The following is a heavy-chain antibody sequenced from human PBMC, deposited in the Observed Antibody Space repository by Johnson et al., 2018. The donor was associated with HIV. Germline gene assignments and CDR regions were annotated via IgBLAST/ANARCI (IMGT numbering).Heavy chain of an antibody. V-gene: IGHV3-13*01. D-gene: IGHD2-15*01. Sequence: VQLVESGGGLVQPGGSLRLSCAASGFTFSSYDMHWVRQATGKGLEWVSAIGTAGDTYYPGSVKGRFTISRENAKNSLYLQMNSLRAEDTAVYYCAKSPGVVDPIDAFDIWGQGTMVTVSS. CDR1: GFTFSSYD. J-gene: IGHJ3*02. CDR2: IGTAGDT. CDR3: AKSPGVVDPIDAFDI.